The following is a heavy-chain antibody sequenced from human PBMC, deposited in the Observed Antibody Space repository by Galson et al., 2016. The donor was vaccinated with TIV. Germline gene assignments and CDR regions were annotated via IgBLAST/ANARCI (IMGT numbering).Heavy chain of an antibody. J-gene: IGHJ6*02. Sequence: SLRLSCAASGFTLSDYYMTWIRQAPGKGLEWLSHISYSGSAEYDADSMKGRLTMSRDIAKNSMYLGMSSLRAEDTAVYYCARYSGKSYALDVWGQGTAVTASS. D-gene: IGHD1-26*01. CDR1: GFTLSDYY. V-gene: IGHV3-11*01. CDR2: ISYSGSAE. CDR3: ARYSGKSYALDV.